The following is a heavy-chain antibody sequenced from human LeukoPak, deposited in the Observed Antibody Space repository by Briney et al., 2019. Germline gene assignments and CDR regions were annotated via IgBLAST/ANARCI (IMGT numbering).Heavy chain of an antibody. CDR3: ARGSGSMVRGVTYYFDY. V-gene: IGHV3-9*01. CDR1: GFTFDDYA. J-gene: IGHJ4*02. Sequence: PGRSLRLSCAASGFTFDDYAMYWVRQAPGKGLEWVSGISWNSGSIDYADSVKGRFTISRDNAKNSLYLQMNSLRAEDTAVYYCARGSGSMVRGVTYYFDYWGQGTLVTVSS. D-gene: IGHD3-10*01. CDR2: ISWNSGSI.